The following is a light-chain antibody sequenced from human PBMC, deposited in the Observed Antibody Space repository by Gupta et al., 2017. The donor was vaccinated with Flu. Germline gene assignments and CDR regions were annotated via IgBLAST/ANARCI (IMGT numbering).Light chain of an antibody. CDR1: SSNIGAGYD. V-gene: IGLV1-40*01. CDR2: GDI. J-gene: IGLJ2*01. CDR3: QSYDSSLSGSV. Sequence: VTISCTGSSSNIGAGYDVHWYQQFPGTAPKLLIYGDINRPSGVPDRFSGSKSGTSASLAITGLQAEDEADYYCQSYDSSLSGSVFGGGTKLTVL.